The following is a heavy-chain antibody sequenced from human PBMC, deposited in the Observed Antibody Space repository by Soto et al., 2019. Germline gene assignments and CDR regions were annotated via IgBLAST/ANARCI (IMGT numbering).Heavy chain of an antibody. J-gene: IGHJ4*02. Sequence: SETLSLTCTVSGGSMRNYFWTWIRQPPGKGLEWIGYIHYSGTTSFFPSYNPSLRSRVTISEDTSKNQFSLKLLSVTTADTAVYFCAAGEASSRNLAPHYLDFWGQGTLVTVSS. V-gene: IGHV4-59*01. CDR3: AAGEASSRNLAPHYLDF. D-gene: IGHD6-13*01. CDR1: GGSMRNYF. CDR2: IHYSGTT.